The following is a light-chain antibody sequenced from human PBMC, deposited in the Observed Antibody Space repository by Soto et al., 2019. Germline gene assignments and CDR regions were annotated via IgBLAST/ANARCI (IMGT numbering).Light chain of an antibody. CDR3: HQEFTLTWT. J-gene: IGKJ1*01. V-gene: IGKV3D-7*01. CDR2: ATS. CDR1: QTVSRMY. Sequence: ENVLTQSPGNLSLSAGERATLSCRASQTVSRMYLSWFQQKPGQAPRLIIYATSTTPTGPPVRFSRSASATDGPLTISRLKKEDGSVYFRHQEFTLTWTFGQGTKVDI.